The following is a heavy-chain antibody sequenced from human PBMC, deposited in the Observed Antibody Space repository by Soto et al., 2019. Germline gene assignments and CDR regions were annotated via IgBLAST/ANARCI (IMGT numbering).Heavy chain of an antibody. CDR3: AKDRAVAGDAEYFQH. D-gene: IGHD6-19*01. CDR1: GFTFSSYA. Sequence: GGSLRLSCAASGFTFSSYAMSWVRQAPGKGLEWVSASSGSGGSTYYAESVKGRFTISRDNSKNTLYLQMNSLRAEDTAVYYCAKDRAVAGDAEYFQHWGQGTLVTVSS. J-gene: IGHJ1*01. CDR2: SSGSGGST. V-gene: IGHV3-23*01.